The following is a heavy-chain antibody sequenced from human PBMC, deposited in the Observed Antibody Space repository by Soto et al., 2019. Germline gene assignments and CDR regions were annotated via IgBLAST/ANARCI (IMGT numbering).Heavy chain of an antibody. V-gene: IGHV3-53*01. CDR3: ARGPKQLAFSRREYIEFYFDY. D-gene: IGHD1-1*01. CDR2: IYTNWNT. CDR1: GFSVGDNQ. J-gene: IGHJ4*02. Sequence: PGGSLRLSCAATGFSVGDNQMNWVRQTPGKGLEWVSIIYTNWNTYYTDSVKGRFTISRDNSKNTLYLKMNNLRLEDTAVYYCARGPKQLAFSRREYIEFYFDYWGRGTLVTVSS.